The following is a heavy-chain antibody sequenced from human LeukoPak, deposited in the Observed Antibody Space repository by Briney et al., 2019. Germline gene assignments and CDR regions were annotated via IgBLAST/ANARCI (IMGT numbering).Heavy chain of an antibody. D-gene: IGHD3-10*01. Sequence: PSETLSLTCTVSGGSMNGYYWSWIRQPPGKGLEWIGNIYYSGSTSYNPSLKSRVTISVDTSKNQFSLKVNSLTAADTAVYYCARAEYYYGSGSRLDYWGQGTLVTVSS. V-gene: IGHV4-59*08. CDR1: GGSMNGYY. CDR2: IYYSGST. J-gene: IGHJ4*02. CDR3: ARAEYYYGSGSRLDY.